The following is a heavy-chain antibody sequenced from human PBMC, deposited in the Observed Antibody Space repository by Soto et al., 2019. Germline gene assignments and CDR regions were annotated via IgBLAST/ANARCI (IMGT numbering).Heavy chain of an antibody. CDR1: GFTFSGSA. CDR2: IRSKANSYAT. V-gene: IGHV3-73*01. CDR3: TGGPGDAYETNWYFDL. D-gene: IGHD3-10*01. J-gene: IGHJ2*01. Sequence: EVQLVESGGGLVQPGGSLKLSCAASGFTFSGSAMHWVRQASGKGLEWVGRIRSKANSYATAYAASVKGRFTISRDDSKNTAYLQRNSLKTEDTAVYYCTGGPGDAYETNWYFDLWGRGTLLTVSS.